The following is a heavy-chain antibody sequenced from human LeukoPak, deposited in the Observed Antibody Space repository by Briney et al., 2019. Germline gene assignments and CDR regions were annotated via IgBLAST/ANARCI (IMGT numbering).Heavy chain of an antibody. J-gene: IGHJ4*02. D-gene: IGHD3-22*01. V-gene: IGHV4-39*01. CDR2: IYYSGST. Sequence: PSETLSLTCTVSGASISSSSYYWGWIRQPPGKGLEWIGSIYYSGSTYYNPSLKSRVTISVDTSKNQFSLKLSSVTAADTAVYYCATVTYYYDSSGYYRSPHDYWGQGTLVTVSS. CDR3: ATVTYYYDSSGYYRSPHDY. CDR1: GASISSSSYY.